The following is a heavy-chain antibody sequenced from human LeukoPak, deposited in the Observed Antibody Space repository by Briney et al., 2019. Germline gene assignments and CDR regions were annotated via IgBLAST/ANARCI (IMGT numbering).Heavy chain of an antibody. Sequence: GGSLRLSCAASGFTLSSYWMSWVRQAPGKGLEWVANIKQDGSEKYYVDSVKGRFTISRDNAKNSLYLQMNSLRAEDTAVYYCARDGDTIFGVSYFDYWGQGTLVTVSS. D-gene: IGHD3-3*01. CDR3: ARDGDTIFGVSYFDY. V-gene: IGHV3-7*03. CDR2: IKQDGSEK. CDR1: GFTLSSYW. J-gene: IGHJ4*02.